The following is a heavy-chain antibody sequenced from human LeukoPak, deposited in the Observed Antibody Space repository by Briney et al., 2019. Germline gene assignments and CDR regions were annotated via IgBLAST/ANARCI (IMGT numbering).Heavy chain of an antibody. CDR2: ISYDGSNK. Sequence: GGSLRLSCAASGVTFSSYAMHWVRQAPAKGLERGAVISYDGSNKYYADSVKGRFTISRDNSKNTLYLQMNSLRAEDTAVYYCARVVVEMASPDYWGQGTLVTVSS. CDR1: GVTFSSYA. D-gene: IGHD2-21*01. CDR3: ARVVVEMASPDY. J-gene: IGHJ4*02. V-gene: IGHV3-30*01.